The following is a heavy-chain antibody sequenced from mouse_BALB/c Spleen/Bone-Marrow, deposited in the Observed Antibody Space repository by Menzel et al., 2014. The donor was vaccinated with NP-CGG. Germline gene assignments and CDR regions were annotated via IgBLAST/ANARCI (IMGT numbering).Heavy chain of an antibody. CDR3: AREGGYYYGSSPYFDV. D-gene: IGHD1-1*01. J-gene: IGHJ1*01. Sequence: VQLQQPGLELVEPGASVKISCKASGYSFTGYFMNWVMQSHGKSLEWIGRINPYNGDTFYNQKFKGKATLTVDKSSSTAHMELRSLASEDSAVYYCAREGGYYYGSSPYFDVWGAGTTVTVSS. CDR1: GYSFTGYF. CDR2: INPYNGDT. V-gene: IGHV1-20*02.